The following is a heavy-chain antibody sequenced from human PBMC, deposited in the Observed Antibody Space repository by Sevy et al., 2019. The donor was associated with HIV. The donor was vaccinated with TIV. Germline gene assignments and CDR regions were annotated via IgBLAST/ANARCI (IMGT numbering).Heavy chain of an antibody. CDR3: ARRSYDTNGYPQYFFDS. D-gene: IGHD3-22*01. V-gene: IGHV5-51*01. CDR2: IYPDDSDT. Sequence: GESLKISCKASGYRFTSYWIGWVRQMPGKGLQLMGIIYPDDSDTRYSPSFQGQVIISADKSINTAYLQWSSLKASDTAMYFCARRSYDTNGYPQYFFDSWGQGTLVTVSS. J-gene: IGHJ4*02. CDR1: GYRFTSYW.